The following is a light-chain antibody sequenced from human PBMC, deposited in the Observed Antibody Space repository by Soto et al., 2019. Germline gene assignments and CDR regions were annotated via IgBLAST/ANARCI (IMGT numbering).Light chain of an antibody. Sequence: EILMTQSPATLSVSPGERATLSCRAIQSVNSRYIAWYQVKPGQAPRLLIYEASSRATGIPDRFSGGGSGTDFTLSISKVEPEDFAVYYCQQYGRPPRATFGQGTRLEI. CDR3: QQYGRPPRAT. CDR2: EAS. J-gene: IGKJ5*01. V-gene: IGKV3-20*01. CDR1: QSVNSRY.